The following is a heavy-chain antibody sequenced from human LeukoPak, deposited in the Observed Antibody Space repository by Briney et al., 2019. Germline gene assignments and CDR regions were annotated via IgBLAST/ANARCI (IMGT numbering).Heavy chain of an antibody. J-gene: IGHJ4*02. CDR3: ARANALYCSSTSCLFDY. V-gene: IGHV1-2*02. CDR2: INPNSGGT. Sequence: APVKVSCKASGYTFTGYYMHWVRQAPGQGLEWMAWINPNSGGTYYAQNFHDRITMTRDTSISTAYMELSRLRSDDTAIYYCARANALYCSSTSCLFDYWGQGTLVTVSS. D-gene: IGHD2-2*01. CDR1: GYTFTGYY.